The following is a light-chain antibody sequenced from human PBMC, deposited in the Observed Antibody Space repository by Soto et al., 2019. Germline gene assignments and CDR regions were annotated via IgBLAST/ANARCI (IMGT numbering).Light chain of an antibody. CDR2: GAS. Sequence: EIVSTQSPATLSVSPGDRATLSCRASQSVSSSYLAWYQQKPGQPPRLLIYGASGRATGIPDRFSGSGSATDFTLTISRLEPEDFAVSYCQHYDSLPITFGQGTRLEIK. CDR3: QHYDSLPIT. CDR1: QSVSSSY. J-gene: IGKJ5*01. V-gene: IGKV3-20*01.